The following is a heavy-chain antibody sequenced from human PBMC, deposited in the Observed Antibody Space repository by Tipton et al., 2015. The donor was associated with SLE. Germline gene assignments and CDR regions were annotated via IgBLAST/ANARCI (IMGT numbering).Heavy chain of an antibody. CDR1: GFSFSTHW. CDR2: ISYGSGHI. CDR3: ARDQSHGLDV. Sequence: SLRLSCDASGFSFSTHWMHWVRRAPGKGLEWVSSISYGSGHINYADSVKGRFTISRDNAENSVSLQMNSLRADDSAVYYCARDQSHGLDVWGQGTTVTVSS. V-gene: IGHV3-21*03. J-gene: IGHJ6*02.